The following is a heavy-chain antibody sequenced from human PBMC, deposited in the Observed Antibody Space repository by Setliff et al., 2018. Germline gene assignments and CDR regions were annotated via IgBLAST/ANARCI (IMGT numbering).Heavy chain of an antibody. CDR3: ARVSQYSSGWYYYYYGMDV. Sequence: SETLSLTCAVSGYSISSGYYWGWIRQPPGKGLEWIGSIYYSGSTYYNPSLKSRVTISVDTSKNQFSLKLSSVTAADTAVYYCARVSQYSSGWYYYYYGMDVWGQGTTVTVSS. J-gene: IGHJ6*02. D-gene: IGHD6-19*01. CDR1: GYSISSGYY. CDR2: IYYSGST. V-gene: IGHV4-38-2*01.